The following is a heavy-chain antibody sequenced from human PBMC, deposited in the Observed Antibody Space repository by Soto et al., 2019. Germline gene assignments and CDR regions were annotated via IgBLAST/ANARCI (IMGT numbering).Heavy chain of an antibody. CDR3: ARGGYCSSTSCYPAYY. J-gene: IGHJ4*02. Sequence: QVQLVQSGAEVKKPGASVKVSCKASGYTFTSYALHWVRQAPGQRLEWMGWINAGNGNTKYSQKFQGRVTITRDTSASTAYMELISLRSEDTAVYYCARGGYCSSTSCYPAYYWGQGTLVTVSS. CDR2: INAGNGNT. V-gene: IGHV1-3*01. CDR1: GYTFTSYA. D-gene: IGHD2-2*01.